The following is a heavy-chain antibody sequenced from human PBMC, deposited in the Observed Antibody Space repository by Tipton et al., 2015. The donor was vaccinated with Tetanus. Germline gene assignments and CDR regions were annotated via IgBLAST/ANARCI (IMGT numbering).Heavy chain of an antibody. CDR2: INHSGST. Sequence: GLVKPSETLSLTCTVSGGSISSSSYYWGWIRQPPGKGLEWIGEINHSGSTNYNPSLKSRVTISVDTSKNQFSLKLSSVTAADTAVYYCARVQGGKQLVRSGDYWGQGTLVTVSS. J-gene: IGHJ4*02. V-gene: IGHV4-39*07. CDR3: ARVQGGKQLVRSGDY. CDR1: GGSISSSSYY. D-gene: IGHD6-13*01.